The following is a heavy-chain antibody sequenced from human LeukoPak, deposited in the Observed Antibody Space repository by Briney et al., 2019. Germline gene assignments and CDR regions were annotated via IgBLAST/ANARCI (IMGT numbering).Heavy chain of an antibody. Sequence: PSETLSLTCNVSGGSISSTSYYWGWIRQPPGEGLEWIGSIYYSGSTYYNPSLKSRVTISVDTSKIQFSLKLSSVTAADTAVYYCARHVRDDYDFLTGKYYYYYYMDVWGKGTTVTVSS. CDR3: ARHVRDDYDFLTGKYYYYYYMDV. D-gene: IGHD3-9*01. J-gene: IGHJ6*03. CDR2: IYYSGST. CDR1: GGSISSTSYY. V-gene: IGHV4-39*01.